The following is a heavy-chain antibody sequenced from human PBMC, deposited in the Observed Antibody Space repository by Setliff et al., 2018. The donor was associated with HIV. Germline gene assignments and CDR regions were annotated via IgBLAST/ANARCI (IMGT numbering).Heavy chain of an antibody. D-gene: IGHD2-21*02. CDR2: IIPLFATS. CDR3: ARVDPCRGGDCHENHYYYFMDV. J-gene: IGHJ6*03. Sequence: SVKVSCKASGGTFNSYGISWVGQAPGQGLEWMGGIIPLFATSNSAQKFQGRVTIIADESTSTAYMELSGLRSEDTAVYFCARVDPCRGGDCHENHYYYFMDVWGRGTTVTVSS. V-gene: IGHV1-69*13. CDR1: GGTFNSYG.